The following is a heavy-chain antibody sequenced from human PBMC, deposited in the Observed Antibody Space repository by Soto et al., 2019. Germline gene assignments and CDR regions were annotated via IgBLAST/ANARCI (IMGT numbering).Heavy chain of an antibody. V-gene: IGHV4-30-2*01. CDR2: IYHSGST. CDR1: GGSISSSGYS. D-gene: IGHD3-3*01. Sequence: PSETLSLTCAVYGGSISSSGYSWSWIRQPPGKGLEWIGYIYHSGSTYYNPSLKSRVTISVDRSNNQFSLKLSSVTGADTAVYYCARERDYDFWTGQTLYYYGMDVWGQGTPVTVSS. J-gene: IGHJ6*02. CDR3: ARERDYDFWTGQTLYYYGMDV.